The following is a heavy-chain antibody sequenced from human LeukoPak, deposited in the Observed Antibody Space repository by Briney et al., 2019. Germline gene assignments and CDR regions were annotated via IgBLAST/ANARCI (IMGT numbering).Heavy chain of an antibody. V-gene: IGHV3-23*01. CDR2: LIGRSGIT. J-gene: IGHJ4*02. Sequence: GGSLRLSCAPSGFTLNKYAMNWVRQAPGKGLEWVSVLIGRSGITYYADSVKGLFTISRYTSKNTLYLEMNSLRAEDTAIYYCVKGAYDYIEIAYFDYWGQGTRVTVSS. CDR1: GFTLNKYA. D-gene: IGHD5-12*01. CDR3: VKGAYDYIEIAYFDY.